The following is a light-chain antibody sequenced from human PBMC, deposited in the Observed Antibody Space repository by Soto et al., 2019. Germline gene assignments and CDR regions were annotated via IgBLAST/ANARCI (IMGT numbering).Light chain of an antibody. Sequence: QSVLTQPASVSGSPGQSITISCTGTSGDIGSYNYVSWYQQLLGKVPKLMIYGVSNRPSGVSNRFSGSKSGNTASLTISGLQAEDEADYYCSSYTFSSTLVVFGGGTKLTVL. J-gene: IGLJ2*01. CDR2: GVS. V-gene: IGLV2-14*03. CDR1: SGDIGSYNY. CDR3: SSYTFSSTLVV.